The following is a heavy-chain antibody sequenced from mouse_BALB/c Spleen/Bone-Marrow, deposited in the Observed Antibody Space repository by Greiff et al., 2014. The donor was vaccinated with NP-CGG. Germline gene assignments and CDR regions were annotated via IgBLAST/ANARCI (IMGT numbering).Heavy chain of an antibody. CDR2: INPSSGYV. D-gene: IGHD2-13*01. Sequence: VQLVESAAELARPGASVKMSCKASGYTFITYTMHWVKQRPGQDLEWIGYINPSSGYVEYNQKFRDKTTLTADNSSSTAYMQLSSLTSEDSAVYYCARWENYYGVSEGAMDYWGQGTSVTVSS. V-gene: IGHV1-4*02. CDR3: ARWENYYGVSEGAMDY. CDR1: GYTFITYT. J-gene: IGHJ4*01.